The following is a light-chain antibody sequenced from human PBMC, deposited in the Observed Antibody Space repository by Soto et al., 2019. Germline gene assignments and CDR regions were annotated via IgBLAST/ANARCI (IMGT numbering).Light chain of an antibody. CDR1: SSDVGGSKY. CDR2: EVS. J-gene: IGLJ1*01. CDR3: SSFSSSSTPYV. Sequence: QSVLTQPASVSGSPGQSITISCTGTSSDVGGSKYVSWYQQCPGRAPKLVIYEVSNRPSGVSTRFSGSKSGNTASLTISGLQPEDEADYYCSSFSSSSTPYVFGTGTKVTVL. V-gene: IGLV2-14*01.